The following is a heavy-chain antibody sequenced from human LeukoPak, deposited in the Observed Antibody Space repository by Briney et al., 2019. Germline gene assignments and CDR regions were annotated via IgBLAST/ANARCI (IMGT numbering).Heavy chain of an antibody. J-gene: IGHJ4*02. CDR1: GFTFSSYA. CDR2: ITGSGGFT. V-gene: IGHV3-23*01. Sequence: GGSLRLSCAASGFTFSSYAMSWVRQAPGKGLEWVSTITGSGGFTYYADSVKGRFTISRDNSKNTLYLQMNSLRAEDTAVYYCARVGAAAGTDYWGQGTLVTVSS. CDR3: ARVGAAAGTDY. D-gene: IGHD6-13*01.